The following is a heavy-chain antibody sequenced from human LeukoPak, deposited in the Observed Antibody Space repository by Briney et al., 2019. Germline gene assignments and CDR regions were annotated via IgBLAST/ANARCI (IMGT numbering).Heavy chain of an antibody. Sequence: ASVKVSCKASGGTFSSYAISWVRQAPGQGLEWMGGIIPIFGTANYAQKFQGRVTITADESTSTAYMELSSLRSEDTAVYYCARFYDDYGGNSNWFDPWGQGTLVTVSS. CDR3: ARFYDDYGGNSNWFDP. D-gene: IGHD4-23*01. V-gene: IGHV1-69*13. CDR1: GGTFSSYA. J-gene: IGHJ5*02. CDR2: IIPIFGTA.